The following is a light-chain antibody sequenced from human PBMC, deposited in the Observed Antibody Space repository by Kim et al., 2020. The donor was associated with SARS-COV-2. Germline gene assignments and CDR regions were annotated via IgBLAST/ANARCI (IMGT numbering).Light chain of an antibody. CDR3: LLSYSGFRV. CDR2: ETS. Sequence: QAVVTQEPSLTVSPGGTVTLTCGSSTGAVTRTHHPYWFQQKPGQAPKTLIFETSNKPSWTPARFSGSLLGGKAALTLSGEQPEDEGDYYCLLSYSGFRVFGGGTKLAVL. V-gene: IGLV7-46*01. J-gene: IGLJ3*02. CDR1: TGAVTRTHH.